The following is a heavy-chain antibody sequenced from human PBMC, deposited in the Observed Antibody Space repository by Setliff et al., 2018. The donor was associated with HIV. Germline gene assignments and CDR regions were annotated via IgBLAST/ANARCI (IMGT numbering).Heavy chain of an antibody. J-gene: IGHJ5*02. CDR2: MNPNSGNS. Sequence: ASVKVSCKASGYNFINNDINWVRQATGQGLEWMGCMNPNSGNSGYAQKFQGRVTMTRSTSFSTAYMELSNLTSEDTAIYYCARKHKVSLGRGIVVLWGSDPWGQGTLVTVSS. CDR3: ARKHKVSLGRGIVVLWGSDP. CDR1: GYNFINND. D-gene: IGHD3-10*01. V-gene: IGHV1-8*02.